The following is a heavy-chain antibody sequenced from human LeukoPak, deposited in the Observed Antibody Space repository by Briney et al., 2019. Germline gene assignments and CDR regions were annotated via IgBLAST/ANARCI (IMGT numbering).Heavy chain of an antibody. CDR1: GFTFSSYG. J-gene: IGHJ4*02. Sequence: PGRSLRLSCAASGFTFSSYGMHWVRQAPGKGLEWVAVISYDGSNKYYADSVKGRFTNSRDNSKNTLYLQMNSLRAEDTAVYYCAKGSKYSSSWRFDYWGQGTLVTVSS. CDR3: AKGSKYSSSWRFDY. V-gene: IGHV3-30*18. D-gene: IGHD6-13*01. CDR2: ISYDGSNK.